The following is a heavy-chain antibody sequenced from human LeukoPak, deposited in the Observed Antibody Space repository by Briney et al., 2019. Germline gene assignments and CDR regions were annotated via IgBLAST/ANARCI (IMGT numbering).Heavy chain of an antibody. D-gene: IGHD6-19*01. Sequence: SETLSLTCTVSGGSISSSSYYWGWIRQPPGKGLEWIGSIYYSGSTYYNPSLKSRVTISVDTSKNQFSLKLSSVTAADTAVYYCARVPPISGWSFPYYYYYMDVWGKGTTVTVSS. J-gene: IGHJ6*03. V-gene: IGHV4-39*07. CDR3: ARVPPISGWSFPYYYYYMDV. CDR1: GGSISSSSYY. CDR2: IYYSGST.